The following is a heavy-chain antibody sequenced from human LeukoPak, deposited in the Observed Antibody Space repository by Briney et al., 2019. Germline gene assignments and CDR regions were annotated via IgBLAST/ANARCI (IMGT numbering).Heavy chain of an antibody. J-gene: IGHJ5*02. CDR3: ARVQYGSGSYFNWFDP. Sequence: SETLSLTCTVSGGSISSYYWSWIRQPPGKGLEWIGYIYYSGSTNYNPSLKSRVTISVDTSKNQFSLKLSSVTAADTGVYYCARVQYGSGSYFNWFDPWGQGTLVTVSS. CDR1: GGSISSYY. D-gene: IGHD3-10*01. V-gene: IGHV4-59*01. CDR2: IYYSGST.